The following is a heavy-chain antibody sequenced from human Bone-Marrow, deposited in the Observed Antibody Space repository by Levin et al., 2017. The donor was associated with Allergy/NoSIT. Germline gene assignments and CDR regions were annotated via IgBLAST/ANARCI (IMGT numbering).Heavy chain of an antibody. Sequence: ASVKVSCKASGYTFTGYYMHWVRQAPGQGLEWMGWINPNSGGTNYAQKFQGRVTMTRDTSISTAYMELSRLRSDDTAVYYCARDFSNDIVEKYYFDYWGQGTLVTVSS. D-gene: IGHD2-15*01. V-gene: IGHV1-2*02. CDR1: GYTFTGYY. CDR3: ARDFSNDIVEKYYFDY. CDR2: INPNSGGT. J-gene: IGHJ4*02.